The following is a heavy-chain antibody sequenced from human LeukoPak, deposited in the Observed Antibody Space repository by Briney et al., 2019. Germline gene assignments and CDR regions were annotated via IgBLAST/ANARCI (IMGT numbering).Heavy chain of an antibody. D-gene: IGHD3-9*01. CDR3: AKPYSGTILTGWFDP. J-gene: IGHJ5*02. V-gene: IGHV3-23*01. CDR1: GFTFSSYA. Sequence: GGSLRLSCAASGFTFSSYAMTWVRQAPGKGLEWVSIISGSGGSTSYADSVKGRFTISRDDSKNTLYLQMNSLRAEDTALYYCAKPYSGTILTGWFDPWGQGTLVTVSS. CDR2: ISGSGGST.